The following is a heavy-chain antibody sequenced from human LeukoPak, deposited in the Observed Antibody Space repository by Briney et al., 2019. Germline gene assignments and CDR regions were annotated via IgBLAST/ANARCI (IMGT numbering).Heavy chain of an antibody. D-gene: IGHD1-26*01. CDR1: GYTYTSYA. CDR3: ARDSGSGSNDY. CDR2: ISAGNGNT. Sequence: GSVKISCKASGYTYTSYAIHWVRHAPGQRLEWMGWISAGNGNTKYSQNFQGRVTFTSNTSATTGCMELSSLRSEDAAVYYCARDSGSGSNDYWGQGTLVTVSS. J-gene: IGHJ4*02. V-gene: IGHV1-3*01.